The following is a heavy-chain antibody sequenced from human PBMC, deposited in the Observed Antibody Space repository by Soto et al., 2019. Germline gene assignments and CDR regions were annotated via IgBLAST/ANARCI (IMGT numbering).Heavy chain of an antibody. CDR3: ARTITIFGVVMGYYYYGMDV. V-gene: IGHV4-39*01. CDR1: GGSISSSSYY. Sequence: KASETLSLTCTVSGGSISSSSYYWGWIRQPPGKGLEWIGSIYYSGSTYYNPSLKSRVTISVDTSKNQFSLKLSSVTAADTAVYYCARTITIFGVVMGYYYYGMDVWGQGTTVTVSS. D-gene: IGHD3-3*01. J-gene: IGHJ6*02. CDR2: IYYSGST.